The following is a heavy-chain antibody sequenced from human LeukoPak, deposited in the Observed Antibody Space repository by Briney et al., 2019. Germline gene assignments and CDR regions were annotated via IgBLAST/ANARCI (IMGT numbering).Heavy chain of an antibody. J-gene: IGHJ4*02. CDR2: IRYDGSNK. V-gene: IGHV3-30*02. Sequence: PGGSLRLSCAAPGFTFSSYGMHWVRQAPGKGLEWVACIRYDGSNKKYVDSVKGRFTISRDNSKNTLYLQMNSLRAEDTAVYYCAKGPRAYYYGSGTYSKESYLDYWGQGTLVTVSS. D-gene: IGHD3-10*01. CDR1: GFTFSSYG. CDR3: AKGPRAYYYGSGTYSKESYLDY.